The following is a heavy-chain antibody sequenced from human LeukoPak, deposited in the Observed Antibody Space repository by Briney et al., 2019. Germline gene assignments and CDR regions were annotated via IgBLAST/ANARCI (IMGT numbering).Heavy chain of an antibody. CDR1: GYTFTSYA. V-gene: IGHV1-3*01. Sequence: GASVKVSCKASGYTFTSYAMHWVRQAPGQRLEWMGWINAGNGNTKYSQKFQGRVTITRDTSASTAYMELSSLRSEDTAVYYCARDSSSWLRWFDPWGQGTLVTVSS. CDR3: ARDSSSWLRWFDP. J-gene: IGHJ5*02. D-gene: IGHD6-13*01. CDR2: INAGNGNT.